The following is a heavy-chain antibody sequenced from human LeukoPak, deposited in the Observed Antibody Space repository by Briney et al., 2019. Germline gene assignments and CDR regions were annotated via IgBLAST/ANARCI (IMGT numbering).Heavy chain of an antibody. Sequence: SETLSLTCSVSGDSISNFYWSWIRQPPGKGLEWIGYIDYSGSTSYNSSLKSRVTISLDTSQNQFSLKLTSVTPADTAVYYCARTAKYYYGSETYYFFDYWGQGTLVTVSS. CDR2: IDYSGST. CDR3: ARTAKYYYGSETYYFFDY. J-gene: IGHJ4*02. V-gene: IGHV4-59*01. CDR1: GDSISNFY. D-gene: IGHD3-10*01.